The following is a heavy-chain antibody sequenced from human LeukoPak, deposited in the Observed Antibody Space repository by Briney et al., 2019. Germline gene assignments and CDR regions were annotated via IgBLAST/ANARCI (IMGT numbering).Heavy chain of an antibody. J-gene: IGHJ3*01. CDR1: GFTFSHYS. V-gene: IGHV3-21*01. CDR3: ATDSNRGYSYGSPTDGFDL. Sequence: GGSLRLSCAASGFTFSHYSMNWVRQAPGKGLEWVSSISSSSSYIYYADSVKGRFTISRDNAKNSLHLQMNILRADGTAVYYCATDSNRGYSYGSPTDGFDLWGQGTMVTVSS. D-gene: IGHD5-18*01. CDR2: ISSSSSYI.